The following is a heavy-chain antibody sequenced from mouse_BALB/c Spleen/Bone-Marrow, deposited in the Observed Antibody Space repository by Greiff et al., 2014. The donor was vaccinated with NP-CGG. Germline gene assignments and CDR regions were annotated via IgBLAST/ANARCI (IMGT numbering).Heavy chain of an antibody. CDR1: GFTFSSYA. CDR3: ARQDYYGSSPHWYFDV. J-gene: IGHJ1*01. D-gene: IGHD1-1*01. Sequence: EVKLVESGGGLVKPGGSLKLSCAASGFTFSSYAMPWVRQTPEKRLEWVATISSGGSYTYYADSVKGRPTISRDTAKNTLYLQISSLRSEDTAIYYCARQDYYGSSPHWYFDVWGAGTTVTVSS. CDR2: ISSGGSYT. V-gene: IGHV5-9-3*01.